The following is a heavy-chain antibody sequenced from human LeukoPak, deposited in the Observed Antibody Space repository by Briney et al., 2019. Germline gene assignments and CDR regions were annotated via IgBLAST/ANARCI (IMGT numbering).Heavy chain of an antibody. Sequence: SETLSLTCTVPGGSISSIYFYWAWIRQPPGKGLEWIGYIYYSGSTNYNPSLKSRVTISVDRSKNQFSLKLRSVIATDTAVYYCARVGWELLGPFDHWGQGTLVTVSS. D-gene: IGHD1-26*01. J-gene: IGHJ4*02. CDR3: ARVGWELLGPFDH. V-gene: IGHV4-61*05. CDR2: IYYSGST. CDR1: GGSISSIYFY.